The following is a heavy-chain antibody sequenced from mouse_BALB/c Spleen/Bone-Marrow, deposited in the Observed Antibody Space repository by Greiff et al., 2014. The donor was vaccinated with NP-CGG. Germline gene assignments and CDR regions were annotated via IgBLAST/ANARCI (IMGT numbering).Heavy chain of an antibody. V-gene: IGHV14-3*02. CDR3: ASDGYEYYFDY. J-gene: IGHJ2*01. CDR2: IDPANGNT. D-gene: IGHD2-2*01. CDR1: GFNIKDTY. Sequence: DVQLQESGAELVKPGASVKLSCTASGFNIKDTYMHWVKQRPEQGLEWIGRIDPANGNTKYDPKFQGKATITADTSSNTAYLQLSSLTSEDTAVYYCASDGYEYYFDYWGQGTTLTVSS.